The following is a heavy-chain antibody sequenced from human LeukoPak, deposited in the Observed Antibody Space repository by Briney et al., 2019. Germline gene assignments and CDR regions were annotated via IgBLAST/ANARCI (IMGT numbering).Heavy chain of an antibody. Sequence: GGSLRLSCAASGFTFSSYGMHWVRQAPGKGLEWVAFIRYDGSNKYYADSVKGRFTISRDNSKNTLYLQMNSLRAEDTAVYYCAKVLGWSETTVTTDYWGQGTLVTVSS. V-gene: IGHV3-30*02. CDR3: AKVLGWSETTVTTDY. D-gene: IGHD4-17*01. CDR2: IRYDGSNK. CDR1: GFTFSSYG. J-gene: IGHJ4*02.